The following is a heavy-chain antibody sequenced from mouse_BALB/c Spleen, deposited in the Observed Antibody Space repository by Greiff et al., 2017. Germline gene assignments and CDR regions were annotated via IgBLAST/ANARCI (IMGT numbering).Heavy chain of an antibody. V-gene: IGHV1-7*01. CDR1: GYTFTSYW. D-gene: IGHD2-1*01. CDR3: AREGYGNCLYYFDY. Sequence: QVQLQQSGAELAKPGASVKMSCKASGYTFTSYWMHWVKQRPGQGLEWIGYINPSTGYTEYNQKFKDKATLTADKSSSTAYMQLSSLTSEDSAVYYCAREGYGNCLYYFDYWGQGTTLTVSS. CDR2: INPSTGYT. J-gene: IGHJ2*01.